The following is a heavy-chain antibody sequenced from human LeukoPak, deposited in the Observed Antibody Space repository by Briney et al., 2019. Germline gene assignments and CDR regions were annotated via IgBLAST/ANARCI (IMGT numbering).Heavy chain of an antibody. CDR1: GGSFGGYA. V-gene: IGHV1-69*01. Sequence: SVKVSCKAPGGSFGGYAISWVRQAPGQGLEWMGGIVPILGTANYAQKFQGRVTITADDSTGTAYMELTSLRSADTAVYYCARSQGYSYGSSYWGQGTLVTVSS. CDR2: IVPILGTA. J-gene: IGHJ4*02. CDR3: ARSQGYSYGSSY. D-gene: IGHD5-18*01.